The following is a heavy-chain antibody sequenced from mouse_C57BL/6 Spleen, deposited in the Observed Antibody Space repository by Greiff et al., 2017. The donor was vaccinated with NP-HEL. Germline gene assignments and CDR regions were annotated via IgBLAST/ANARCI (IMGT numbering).Heavy chain of an antibody. CDR2: IHPNSGST. CDR1: GYTFTSYW. V-gene: IGHV1-64*01. Sequence: QVQLQQPGAELVKPGASVKLSCKASGYTFTSYWMHWVKQRPGQGLEWIGMIHPNSGSTNYNEKFKSKATLTVDKSSSTAYMQLSSLTSEDSAVYYCARSPLYGPFAYWGQGTLVTVSA. J-gene: IGHJ3*01. D-gene: IGHD2-10*02. CDR3: ARSPLYGPFAY.